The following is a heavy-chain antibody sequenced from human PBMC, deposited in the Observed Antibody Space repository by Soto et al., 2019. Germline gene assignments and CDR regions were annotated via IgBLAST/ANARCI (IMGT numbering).Heavy chain of an antibody. CDR2: IYYSGST. CDR1: GGSVSSGSYY. Sequence: PSETLSLTCTVSGGSVSSGSYYWSWIRQPPGKGLEWIGYIYYSGSTNYNPSLKSRVTISVDTSKNQFSLKLSSVTAADTAVYYCAREDLGELSLGIDYWGQGTLVTVS. CDR3: AREDLGELSLGIDY. D-gene: IGHD3-16*02. J-gene: IGHJ4*02. V-gene: IGHV4-61*01.